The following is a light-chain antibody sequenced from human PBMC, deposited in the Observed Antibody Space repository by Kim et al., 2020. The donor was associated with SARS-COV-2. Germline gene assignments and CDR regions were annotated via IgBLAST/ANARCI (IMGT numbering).Light chain of an antibody. CDR3: QQYYNAPWT. Sequence: ATISCKSSQSVLYRSNNINCLAWFQQKPGQPPKLLISWASTRESGVPDRFSGSGCGTDFTLTISSLQAEDVAVYYSQQYYNAPWTFGQGTKVESK. V-gene: IGKV4-1*01. CDR2: WAS. CDR1: QSVLYRSNNINC. J-gene: IGKJ1*01.